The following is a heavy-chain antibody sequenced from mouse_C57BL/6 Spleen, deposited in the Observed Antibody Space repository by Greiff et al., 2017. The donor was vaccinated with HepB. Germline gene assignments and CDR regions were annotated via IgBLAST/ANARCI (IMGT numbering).Heavy chain of an antibody. CDR1: GYTFTSYW. Sequence: QVQLQQPGSELVKPGASVKMSCKASGYTFTSYWITWVKQRPGQGLEWIGDIYPGSGSTNYNEKFKSKATLTVDTSSSTAYMQLSSLTSEDSAVYYCARRGEGDDYDYFDYWGQGTTLTVSS. V-gene: IGHV1-55*01. CDR3: ARRGEGDDYDYFDY. CDR2: IYPGSGST. J-gene: IGHJ2*01. D-gene: IGHD2-4*01.